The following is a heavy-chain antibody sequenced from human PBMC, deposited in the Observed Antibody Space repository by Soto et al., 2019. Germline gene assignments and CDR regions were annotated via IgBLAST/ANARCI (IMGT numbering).Heavy chain of an antibody. J-gene: IGHJ4*02. CDR3: ARTSTGYFWAGAN. D-gene: IGHD1-1*01. V-gene: IGHV3-23*01. CDR2: IGRSGYNT. CDR1: EFTFGGFG. Sequence: GGPMRVPCGASEFTFGGFGVSWVRQAPAKGLEWVAGIGRSGYNTFYADFVKGRFTISRDNSENTLYLQMNSLRAEDTAIYYCARTSTGYFWAGANRGQGTPVTVSS.